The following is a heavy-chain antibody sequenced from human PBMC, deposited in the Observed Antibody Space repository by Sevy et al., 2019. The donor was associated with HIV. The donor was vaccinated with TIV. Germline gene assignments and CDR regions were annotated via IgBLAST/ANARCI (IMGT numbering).Heavy chain of an antibody. CDR3: ARQGGLVGRAFDD. D-gene: IGHD3-10*01. V-gene: IGHV4-39*01. J-gene: IGHJ4*02. CDR2: FFFTGST. CDR1: GVSISSSSYD. Sequence: SETLSLTCTVSGVSISSSSYDWGWIRQPPGKGLEWIASFFFTGSTYYNPSLKSRVTISVDTSNNQFSLKLNSVTAADTALYYCARQGGLVGRAFDDWGQGTLVTVSS.